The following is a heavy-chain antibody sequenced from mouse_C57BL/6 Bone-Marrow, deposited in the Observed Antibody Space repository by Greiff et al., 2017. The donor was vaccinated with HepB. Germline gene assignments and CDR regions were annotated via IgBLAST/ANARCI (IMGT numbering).Heavy chain of an antibody. D-gene: IGHD1-1*01. CDR3: TGDGSSPAWFAY. CDR2: IDPETGGT. CDR1: GYTFTDYE. V-gene: IGHV1-15*01. Sequence: QVQLQQSGAELVRPGASVTLSCKASGYTFTDYEMHWVKQTPVHGLEWIGAIDPETGGTAYNQKFKGKAILTADKSSSTAYMELRSLTSEDSAVYYCTGDGSSPAWFAYWGQGTLVTVSA. J-gene: IGHJ3*01.